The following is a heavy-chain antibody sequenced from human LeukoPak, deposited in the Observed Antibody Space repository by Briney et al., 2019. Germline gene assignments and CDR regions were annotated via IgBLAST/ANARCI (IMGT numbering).Heavy chain of an antibody. CDR2: VYSSGSV. V-gene: IGHV4-39*07. Sequence: SETLSLTCAVSGGSIAIQNYYWAWIRQSPGRGLEWLGSVYSSGSVYYNPSLKSRVTISVDKSKNQFSLKLSSVTAADTAVYYCARFNSGYDGVYYYMDVWGKGTTVTVSS. D-gene: IGHD5-12*01. J-gene: IGHJ6*03. CDR3: ARFNSGYDGVYYYMDV. CDR1: GGSIAIQNYY.